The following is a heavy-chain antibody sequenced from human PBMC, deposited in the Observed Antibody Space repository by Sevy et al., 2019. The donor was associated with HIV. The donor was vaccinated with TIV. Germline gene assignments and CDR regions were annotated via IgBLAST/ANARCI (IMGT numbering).Heavy chain of an antibody. CDR3: ARDLNYYYYGMDV. V-gene: IGHV3-30*04. CDR2: ISYDGSNK. Sequence: GGSLRLSCAASGFTFSSYAMHWVRQAPGKGLEWVAVISYDGSNKYYADSVKGRFTSSRDNSKNTLYLQMNSLGAEDTAVYYCARDLNYYYYGMDVWGQGTTVTVSS. CDR1: GFTFSSYA. J-gene: IGHJ6*02.